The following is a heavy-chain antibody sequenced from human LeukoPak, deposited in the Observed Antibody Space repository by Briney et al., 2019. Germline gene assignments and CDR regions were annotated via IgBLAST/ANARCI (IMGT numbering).Heavy chain of an antibody. CDR1: GFTFSDYF. Sequence: GGPLRLSCAASGFTFSDYFMSWIDQAAGKGLAWVSYISSSGSTIYYADSVKGRFIISRDNDKNSLYLQMNSLRAEDTAVYYCARDLHCSSTSCPLRGAFDIWGQGTMVTVSS. V-gene: IGHV3-11*01. D-gene: IGHD2-2*01. J-gene: IGHJ3*02. CDR3: ARDLHCSSTSCPLRGAFDI. CDR2: ISSSGSTI.